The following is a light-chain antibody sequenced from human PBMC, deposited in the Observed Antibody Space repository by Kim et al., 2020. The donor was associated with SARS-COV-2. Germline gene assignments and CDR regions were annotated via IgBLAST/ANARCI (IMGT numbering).Light chain of an antibody. CDR2: GTF. V-gene: IGKV3-20*01. CDR3: QQYDSSSWT. J-gene: IGKJ1*01. CDR1: QSIGSTF. Sequence: SPGERATLSCRASQSIGSTFLALYQQKPGQSPRLLIYGTFSRATGVPDRFSGSGSGTDFTLTISRLEPEDFAVYYCQQYDSSSWTFGQGTKVDIK.